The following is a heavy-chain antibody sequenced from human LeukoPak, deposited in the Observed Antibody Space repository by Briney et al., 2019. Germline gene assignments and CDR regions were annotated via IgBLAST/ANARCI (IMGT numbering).Heavy chain of an antibody. D-gene: IGHD3-10*01. CDR2: IWYDGSNK. CDR1: GFTFRNYG. CDR3: ARDMVMVRGVVDY. Sequence: GGSLRLSCAASGFTFRNYGMHWVRQAPGKGLEWVALIWYDGSNKDYADSVRGRFTISRDNSKNTLYLQMNSLRAEDTAVYYCARDMVMVRGVVDYWGQGTLVTVSS. J-gene: IGHJ4*02. V-gene: IGHV3-33*01.